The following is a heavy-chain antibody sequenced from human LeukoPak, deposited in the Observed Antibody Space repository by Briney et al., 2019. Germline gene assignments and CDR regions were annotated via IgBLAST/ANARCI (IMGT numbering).Heavy chain of an antibody. V-gene: IGHV3-23*01. Sequence: GGSLRLSCAASGFTSSTYAICWVRQAPRKGLEWVSLIGGSDGGTGDANYVEGRFTVPRDNSKNTLYLEMNSQRAEDTAVYYCGKTTVGYSSGQKPAWPVDYWGQGTLVTVSS. CDR3: GKTTVGYSSGQKPAWPVDY. CDR2: IGGSDGGT. J-gene: IGHJ4*02. CDR1: GFTSSTYA. D-gene: IGHD5-18*01.